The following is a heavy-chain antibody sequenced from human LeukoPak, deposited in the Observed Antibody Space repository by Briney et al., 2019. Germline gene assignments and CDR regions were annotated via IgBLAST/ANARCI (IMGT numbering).Heavy chain of an antibody. CDR3: ARAYTHPLVVDY. CDR2: IYYSGST. J-gene: IGHJ4*02. D-gene: IGHD2-2*02. V-gene: IGHV4-59*01. Sequence: PSETLSLTCTVSGGSISSYYWSWIRQPPGKGLEWIGYIYYSGSTNYNPSLKSRVTISVGTSKNQFSLKLSSVTAADTAVYYCARAYTHPLVVDYWGQGTLVTVSS. CDR1: GGSISSYY.